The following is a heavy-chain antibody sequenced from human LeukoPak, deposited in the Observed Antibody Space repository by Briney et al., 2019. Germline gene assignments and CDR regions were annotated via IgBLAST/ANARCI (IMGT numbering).Heavy chain of an antibody. J-gene: IGHJ4*02. D-gene: IGHD1-26*01. V-gene: IGHV4-39*07. CDR2: NDYSGGT. Sequence: SETLPLTCTVSGGSISSSSYRGWIRPPPGKGLEWIGSNDYSGGTYYNPFLQNRVTISVDTPNNQFSLNLSSVTAADTPACYCSRERLIAGATVFDYWGQGTLVTVPS. CDR1: GGSISSSSYR. CDR3: SRERLIAGATVFDY.